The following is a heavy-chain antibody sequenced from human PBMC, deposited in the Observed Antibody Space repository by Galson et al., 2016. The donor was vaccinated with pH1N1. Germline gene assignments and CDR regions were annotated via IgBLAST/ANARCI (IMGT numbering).Heavy chain of an antibody. CDR2: IFYSGST. J-gene: IGHJ4*02. CDR1: GGSISSGGYY. V-gene: IGHV4-31*03. CDR3: ARGVSVAGTPRLDY. D-gene: IGHD6-19*01. Sequence: TLSLTCTVSGGSISSGGYYWSWIRQHPGKGLEWIGYIFYSGSTYYNPSLKSRVTISVDTSKNQFSLKLSSVTAADTAVYYWARGVSVAGTPRLDYWGQGTLVTVSS.